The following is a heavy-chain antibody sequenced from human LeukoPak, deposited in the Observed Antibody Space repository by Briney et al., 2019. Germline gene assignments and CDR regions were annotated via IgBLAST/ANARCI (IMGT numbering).Heavy chain of an antibody. D-gene: IGHD3-10*01. V-gene: IGHV1-69*04. CDR1: GGTFSSYA. CDR2: IIPILGIA. CDR3: AYARSSGSRRSFDY. Sequence: ASVKVSCKASGGTFSSYAISWVRQAPGQGLEWMGRIIPILGIANYAQKFQGRVTVTADKSTSTAYMELSSLRSEDTAVYYCAYARSSGSRRSFDYWGQGTLVTVSS. J-gene: IGHJ4*02.